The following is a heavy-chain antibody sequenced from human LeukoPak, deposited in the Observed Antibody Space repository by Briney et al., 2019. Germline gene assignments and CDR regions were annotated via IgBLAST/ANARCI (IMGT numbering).Heavy chain of an antibody. V-gene: IGHV3-30*19. CDR3: ARAPPSSSWYYFDY. CDR2: ISYDGSNK. Sequence: PGGSLRLSCAASGFNFRRFGMHWVRQAPGKGLQWVAVISYDGSNKYYADSVKGRFTISRDNSKNTLYLQMNSLRAEDTAVYYCARAPPSSSWYYFDYWGQGTLVTVSS. D-gene: IGHD6-13*01. CDR1: GFNFRRFG. J-gene: IGHJ4*02.